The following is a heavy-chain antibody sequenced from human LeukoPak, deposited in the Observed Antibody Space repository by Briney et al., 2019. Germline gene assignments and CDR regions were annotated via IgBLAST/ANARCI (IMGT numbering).Heavy chain of an antibody. CDR3: ARGAANIYYYYLDV. CDR1: GGSIRNSY. V-gene: IGHV4-4*07. CDR2: IYSSGSA. J-gene: IGHJ6*03. Sequence: SETLSLTCTVSGGSIRNSYWSWIRQPAGKGLEWIGRIYSSGSAGYNPSLKSRVTMSVGTSKNQFSLRLDSVTAADTVVYYCARGAANIYYYYLDVWGNGTTVTVSS. D-gene: IGHD2-15*01.